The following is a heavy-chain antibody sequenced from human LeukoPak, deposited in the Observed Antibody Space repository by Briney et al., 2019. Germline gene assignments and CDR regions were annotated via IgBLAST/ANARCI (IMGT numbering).Heavy chain of an antibody. CDR3: ARDLADYYDSSGYYYPPGYFDY. J-gene: IGHJ4*02. Sequence: GASVKVSCKASGYTFSSYGISWVRQAPGQGLEWMGWISAYNGNTNYAQKLQGRVTMTTDTSTNTAYMELRSLRSDDTAVYYCARDLADYYDSSGYYYPPGYFDYWGQGTLVTVSS. CDR2: ISAYNGNT. V-gene: IGHV1-18*01. CDR1: GYTFSSYG. D-gene: IGHD3-22*01.